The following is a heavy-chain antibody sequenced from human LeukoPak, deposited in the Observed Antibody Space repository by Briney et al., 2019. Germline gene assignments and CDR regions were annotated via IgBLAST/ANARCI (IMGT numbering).Heavy chain of an antibody. J-gene: IGHJ4*02. CDR3: AGGGFWSGYSFDY. CDR2: IYPGDSDT. V-gene: IGHV5-51*01. CDR1: GYSFTSYW. D-gene: IGHD3-3*01. Sequence: GESLKISCKGSGYSFTSYWIGWVRQMPGKGQEWMGIIYPGDSDTRYSPSFQGQVTISADKSISTAYLQWSSLKASDAAMYYCAGGGFWSGYSFDYWGQGTLVTVSS.